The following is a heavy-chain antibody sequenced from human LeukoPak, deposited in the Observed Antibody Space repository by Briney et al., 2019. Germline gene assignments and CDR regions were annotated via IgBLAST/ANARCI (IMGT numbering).Heavy chain of an antibody. CDR2: ISAYNGNT. CDR3: ARGVRYYYDSSGYPDH. Sequence: ASVKVSCKASGYTFTSYSISWVRQAPGQGLEWMGWISAYNGNTNYAQKIQGRVTMTTDTSTSTAYMELRSLRSDDTAVYYCARGVRYYYDSSGYPDHWGQGTLVTVSS. D-gene: IGHD3-22*01. V-gene: IGHV1-18*01. CDR1: GYTFTSYS. J-gene: IGHJ4*02.